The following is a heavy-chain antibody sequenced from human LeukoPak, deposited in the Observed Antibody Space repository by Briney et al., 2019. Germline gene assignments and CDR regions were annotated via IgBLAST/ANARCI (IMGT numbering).Heavy chain of an antibody. CDR3: ARGPTIDYDILTGYYYFDY. J-gene: IGHJ4*02. CDR2: INHSGTT. V-gene: IGHV4-34*01. CDR1: RGSFSGYY. Sequence: SETLSLTCAVYRGSFSGYYWTWIRQSPGKGLEWIGEINHSGTTDYNPSLKSRVTISIDTSKNQFSLKLSSVTAADTAVYYCARGPTIDYDILTGYYYFDYWGQGTLVTVSS. D-gene: IGHD3-9*01.